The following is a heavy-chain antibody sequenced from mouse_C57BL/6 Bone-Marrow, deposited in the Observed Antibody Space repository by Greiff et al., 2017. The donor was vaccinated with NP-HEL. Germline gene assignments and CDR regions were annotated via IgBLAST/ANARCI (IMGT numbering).Heavy chain of an antibody. CDR3: ARQIYYDYEGFAY. V-gene: IGHV1-81*01. CDR2: IYPRSGNT. J-gene: IGHJ3*01. Sequence: QVQLKESGAELARPGASVKLSCKASGYTFTSYGISWVKQRTGQGLEWIGEIYPRSGNTYYNEKFKGKATLTADKSSSTAYMELRSLTSEDSAVYFCARQIYYDYEGFAYWGQGTLVTVSA. D-gene: IGHD2-4*01. CDR1: GYTFTSYG.